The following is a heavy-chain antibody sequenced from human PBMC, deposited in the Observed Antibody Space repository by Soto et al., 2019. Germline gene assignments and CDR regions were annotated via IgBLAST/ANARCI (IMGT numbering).Heavy chain of an antibody. CDR1: GGSISSSSYY. CDR2: IYYSGST. V-gene: IGHV4-39*01. Sequence: KSWETLSLTCTVSGGSISSSSYYWGWIRQPPGKGLEWIGSIYYSGSTYYNPSLKSRVNISVDTSKNQFSLKLSSVTAADTAVYYCARQVGRYSYGYVSYYYGMDVWGQGTTVTVSS. J-gene: IGHJ6*02. CDR3: ARQVGRYSYGYVSYYYGMDV. D-gene: IGHD5-18*01.